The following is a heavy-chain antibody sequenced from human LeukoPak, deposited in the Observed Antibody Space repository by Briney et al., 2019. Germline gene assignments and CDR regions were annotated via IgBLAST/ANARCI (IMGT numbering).Heavy chain of an antibody. CDR3: ARVEYQLLTINWFDP. CDR2: INPNSGGT. V-gene: IGHV1-2*02. CDR1: GYTFTMYY. D-gene: IGHD2-2*01. Sequence: ASVKVSCKASGYTFTMYYMHWVRQAPGQGLEWMGWINPNSGGTNYAQKFQGRVTMTRDTSISTAYMELSRLRSDDTAVYYCARVEYQLLTINWFDPWGQGTLVTVSS. J-gene: IGHJ5*02.